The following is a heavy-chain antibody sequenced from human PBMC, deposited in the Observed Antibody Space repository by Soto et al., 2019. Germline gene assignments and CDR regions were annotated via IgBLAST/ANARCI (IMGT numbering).Heavy chain of an antibody. V-gene: IGHV1-8*01. J-gene: IGHJ4*02. D-gene: IGHD1-26*01. CDR2: MNPNSGNT. Sequence: QAQLVQSGAEVKKPGASVKVSCKASGYAFTGYDINWVRQATGQGLEWMGWMNPNSGNTGYAQNFQGRVTMTRDNSITTAYRYLTSLRDDDSAVYYCAGEKVGTTGIDFWGQGTLVTVSS. CDR3: AGEKVGTTGIDF. CDR1: GYAFTGYD.